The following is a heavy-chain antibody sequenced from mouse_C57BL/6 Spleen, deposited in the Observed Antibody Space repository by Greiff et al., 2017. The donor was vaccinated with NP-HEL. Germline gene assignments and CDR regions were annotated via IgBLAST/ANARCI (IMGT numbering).Heavy chain of an antibody. V-gene: IGHV1-15*01. D-gene: IGHD2-4*01. CDR2: IDPETGGT. Sequence: QVQLKESGAELVRPGASVTLSCKASGYTFTDYEMHWVKQTPVHGLEWIGAIDPETGGTASNQKFKGKAILTADKSSSTAYMELRILTAEDSAVYYCTRDDYDPWFAYWGQGTLVTVAA. CDR3: TRDDYDPWFAY. J-gene: IGHJ3*01. CDR1: GYTFTDYE.